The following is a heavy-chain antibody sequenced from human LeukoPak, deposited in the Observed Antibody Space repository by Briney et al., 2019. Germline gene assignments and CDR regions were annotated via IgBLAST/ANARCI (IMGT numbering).Heavy chain of an antibody. Sequence: GGSLRLSCAASGVTFSNYAMSWVRQAPGKGLEWVSSISGSGSSTYYADSVKGRFTISRDNSKNTLYLQMDSLRIEDTAEYYCAKGNSARSGSYYGDYWGQGTLVTVSS. CDR2: ISGSGSST. D-gene: IGHD1-26*01. V-gene: IGHV3-23*01. CDR1: GVTFSNYA. CDR3: AKGNSARSGSYYGDY. J-gene: IGHJ4*02.